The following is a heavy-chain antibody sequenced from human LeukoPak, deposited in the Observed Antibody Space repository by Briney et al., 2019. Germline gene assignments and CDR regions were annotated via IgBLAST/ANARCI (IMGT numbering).Heavy chain of an antibody. V-gene: IGHV4-61*01. D-gene: IGHD1-14*01. J-gene: IGHJ6*03. Sequence: SETLSLTCTVSGGSISSSSYYWSWIRQPPGKGLEWIGYIYYSGSTNYNPSLKSRVTISVDTSKNQFSLKLSSVTAADTAVYYCARVTATFMDYYYYMDVWGKGTTVTVSS. CDR1: GGSISSSSYY. CDR2: IYYSGST. CDR3: ARVTATFMDYYYYMDV.